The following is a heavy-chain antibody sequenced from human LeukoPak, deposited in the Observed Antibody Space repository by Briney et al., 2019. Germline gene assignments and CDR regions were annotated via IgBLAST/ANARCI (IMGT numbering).Heavy chain of an antibody. J-gene: IGHJ4*02. CDR3: AKEGVDIVATVD. CDR2: MNGSGGST. CDR1: GFTFSSYA. V-gene: IGHV3-23*01. D-gene: IGHD5-12*01. Sequence: GGSLRLSCAASGFTFSSYAMSWVRQAPGKGLEWFSAMNGSGGSTYYPDSVKGRFTISRDNSKNTLYLQMNSLRAEDTAVYYCAKEGVDIVATVDWGQGTLVTVSS.